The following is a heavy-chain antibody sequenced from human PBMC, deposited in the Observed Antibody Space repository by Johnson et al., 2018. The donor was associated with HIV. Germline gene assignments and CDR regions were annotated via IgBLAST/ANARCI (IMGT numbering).Heavy chain of an antibody. J-gene: IGHJ3*02. CDR1: GFTFSSSW. CDR3: ARGFVRITMILVADAFDI. V-gene: IGHV3-7*03. CDR2: IKQDGSEK. D-gene: IGHD3-22*01. Sequence: VQLVESGGGLVQPGGSLRLSCAASGFTFSSSWMHWVCQAPEKGLEWVANIKQDGSEKYYVDSVKGRFTISRDNAKNSLYLQMNSLRAEDTALYYCARGFVRITMILVADAFDIWGQGTMVTVSS.